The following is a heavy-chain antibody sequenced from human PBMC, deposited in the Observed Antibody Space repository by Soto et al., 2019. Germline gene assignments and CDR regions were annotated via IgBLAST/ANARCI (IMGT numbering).Heavy chain of an antibody. CDR1: GFTFSSYG. D-gene: IGHD3-9*01. J-gene: IGHJ6*01. V-gene: IGHV3-33*01. CDR3: ARAVRLFDWLSHTYYYYGMAV. CDR2: IWYDGSNK. Sequence: GSLRLSCAASGFTFSSYGMHWVRQAPGKGLEWVAVIWYDGSNKYYADPVKGRFTISRDNSKNTLYLQMNSLRAEDTAVYYCARAVRLFDWLSHTYYYYGMAVRAQGTTVTVSS.